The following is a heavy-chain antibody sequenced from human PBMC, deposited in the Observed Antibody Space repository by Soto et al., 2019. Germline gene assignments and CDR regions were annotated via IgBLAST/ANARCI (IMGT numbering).Heavy chain of an antibody. CDR2: ITSSSSTI. CDR3: ARHPERIAQIGWFDP. CDR1: GFTLSSYA. Sequence: GGSLRLSCAASGFTLSSYAMSWVRQAPGKGLEWVSYITSSSSTIYYADSVKGRFTVSRDNAKNSLYLQMNSLRAEDTAVYYCARHPERIAQIGWFDPWGQGTLVTVSS. D-gene: IGHD6-13*01. V-gene: IGHV3-48*01. J-gene: IGHJ5*02.